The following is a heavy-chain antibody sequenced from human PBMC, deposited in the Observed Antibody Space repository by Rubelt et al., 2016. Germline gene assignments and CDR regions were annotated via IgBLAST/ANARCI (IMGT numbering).Heavy chain of an antibody. Sequence: QVQLQESGPGLVKPSETLSLTCTVSGGSISSYYWSWIRQPPGKGLEWIGEINHSGRTNYNPSLKSRVTISVDTSKNQFSRKLSSVTAADTAVYYCAREGCSSTSCYPAYNWFDPWGQGTLVTVSS. D-gene: IGHD2-2*01. CDR2: INHSGRT. V-gene: IGHV4-59*12. CDR3: AREGCSSTSCYPAYNWFDP. CDR1: GGSISSYY. J-gene: IGHJ5*02.